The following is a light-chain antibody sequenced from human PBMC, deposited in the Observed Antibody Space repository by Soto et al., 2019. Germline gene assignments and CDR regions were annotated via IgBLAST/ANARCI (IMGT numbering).Light chain of an antibody. CDR3: GTWDSSLSAGV. CDR2: DNN. V-gene: IGLV1-51*01. CDR1: SSNIGNNY. J-gene: IGLJ2*01. Sequence: QSVLTQSPSVSAAPGQKVTSSCSGSSSNIGNNYVSWYQQLPGTAPKLLIYDNNKRPSGIPDRFSGSKSGTSATLGITGLQTGDEADYYCGTWDSSLSAGVFGGGTKLTVL.